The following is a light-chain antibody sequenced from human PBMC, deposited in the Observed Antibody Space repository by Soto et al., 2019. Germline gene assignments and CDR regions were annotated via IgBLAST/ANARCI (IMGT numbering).Light chain of an antibody. CDR2: AAS. V-gene: IGKV1-39*01. CDR3: QQSSEATWT. CDR1: QGINSF. Sequence: DLQMTQSPSSLSSSLVDIFTIRCLASQGINSFLAWYQQKPGKAPKLLIYAASTLQSGVPSRFSGSGSGTDFTLTISSLQPEDFATYYCQQSSEATWTFGQGTKVDNK. J-gene: IGKJ1*01.